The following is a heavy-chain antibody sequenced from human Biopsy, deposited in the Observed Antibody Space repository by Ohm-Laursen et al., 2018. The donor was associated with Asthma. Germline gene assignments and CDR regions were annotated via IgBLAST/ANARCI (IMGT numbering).Heavy chain of an antibody. J-gene: IGHJ3*01. V-gene: IGHV1-3*01. CDR3: ARTYYVFLTGQVNDAFAL. D-gene: IGHD3-9*01. Sequence: ASVKVSCKASGYTFIHFAIHWVRQAPGQRLEWMGWINAGDGNTKYSQKFQGRVTITRDTSASTAYMDLRSLRSEDTAMYYCARTYYVFLTGQVNDAFALWGKGTMVTASS. CDR1: GYTFIHFA. CDR2: INAGDGNT.